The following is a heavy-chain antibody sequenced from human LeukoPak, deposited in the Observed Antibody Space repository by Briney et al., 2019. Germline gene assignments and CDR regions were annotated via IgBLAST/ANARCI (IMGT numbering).Heavy chain of an antibody. J-gene: IGHJ1*01. D-gene: IGHD3-22*01. V-gene: IGHV3-30*03. CDR3: ATVNSRNYYDSSGYYFNLNEYFQH. Sequence: GGSLRLSCAASGFTFSSYGMHWVRQAPGKGLEWVAVISYDGSNKYYADSVKGRFTISRDNSKNTLYLQMNSLRAEDTAVYYCATVNSRNYYDSSGYYFNLNEYFQHWGQGTLVTVSS. CDR2: ISYDGSNK. CDR1: GFTFSSYG.